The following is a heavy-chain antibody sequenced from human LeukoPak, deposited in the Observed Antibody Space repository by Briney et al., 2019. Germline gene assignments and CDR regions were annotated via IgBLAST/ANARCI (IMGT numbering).Heavy chain of an antibody. Sequence: SETLSLTCTVSGGSISSGDYFWSWIRQPPGKGLEWIGYIFYSGSTYYNPSLKSRITISVDTSKNQFSLKLSSVTAADTAVYYCARATRTVPYYYYHMDVWGKGTTVTVSS. CDR1: GGSISSGDYF. CDR3: ARATRTVPYYYYHMDV. CDR2: IFYSGST. V-gene: IGHV4-30-4*08. D-gene: IGHD2-2*01. J-gene: IGHJ6*03.